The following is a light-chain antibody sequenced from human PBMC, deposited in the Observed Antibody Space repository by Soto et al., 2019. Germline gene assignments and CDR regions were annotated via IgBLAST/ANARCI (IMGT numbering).Light chain of an antibody. J-gene: IGLJ2*01. CDR3: TASAGGIPDVV. CDR1: SSDIGGYDY. V-gene: IGLV2-14*01. CDR2: NVN. Sequence: QSVLTQPASVSGSPGQSITLSCTGTSSDIGGYDYVSWYQRHPGKAPKLIIYNVNHRPSGVSDRFSGSKSGTSASLAISGLQAEDEADYYCTASAGGIPDVVFGGGTKLTVL.